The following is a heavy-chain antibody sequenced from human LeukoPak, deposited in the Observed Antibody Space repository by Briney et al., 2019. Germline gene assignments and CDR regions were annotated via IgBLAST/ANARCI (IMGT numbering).Heavy chain of an antibody. CDR1: GFTFSSYW. CDR2: INSDGSST. D-gene: IGHD3-3*01. J-gene: IGHJ6*02. CDR3: ARVSPGTYYDFWSGSYYYYGMDV. Sequence: PGGSLRLSCAASGFTFSSYWMHWVRQAPGKGLVWVSRINSDGSSTSYADSVKGRFTISRDNAKNTLYLQMNSLRAEDTAVYYCARVSPGTYYDFWSGSYYYYGMDVWGQGTTVTVSS. V-gene: IGHV3-74*01.